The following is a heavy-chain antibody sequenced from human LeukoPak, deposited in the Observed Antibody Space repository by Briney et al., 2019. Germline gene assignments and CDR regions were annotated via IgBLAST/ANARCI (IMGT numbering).Heavy chain of an antibody. V-gene: IGHV4-59*01. CDR3: ARSSGSTYHYGMDV. D-gene: IGHD2-2*01. CDR2: IYYSGST. Sequence: SETLSLTCAVSGGSISSYYWSWIRQPPGKGLEWVGYIYYSGSTNYNPSLKSRVTISVDTSKNQFSLKLSSVTAADTAVYYCARSSGSTYHYGMDVWGQGTTVTVSS. J-gene: IGHJ6*02. CDR1: GGSISSYY.